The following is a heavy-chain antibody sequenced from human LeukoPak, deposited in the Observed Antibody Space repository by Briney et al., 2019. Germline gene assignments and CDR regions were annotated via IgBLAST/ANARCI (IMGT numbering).Heavy chain of an antibody. CDR1: GFTFSSYG. Sequence: GGSLRLSCAASGFTFSSYGMSWVRQAPGKGLEWVSYISSSGSTIYYADSVRGRFTISRDNAKNSLYLQMNSLRAEDTAVYYCAREGYYYMDVWGKGTTVTISS. CDR2: ISSSGSTI. J-gene: IGHJ6*03. CDR3: AREGYYYMDV. V-gene: IGHV3-48*04.